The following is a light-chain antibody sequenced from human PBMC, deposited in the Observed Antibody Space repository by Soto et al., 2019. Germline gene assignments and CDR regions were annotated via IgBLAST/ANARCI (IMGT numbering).Light chain of an antibody. CDR3: ISHTSSSTYV. Sequence: QSVLTQPASVSGSPGQAITISCTGTSRDVGAYDFVSWYQQHPGQAPKLMIYDVTNRPSGVSHRFSGSKSGNTASLTISGLQAEDEADYYCISHTSSSTYVFGTGTKVTVL. V-gene: IGLV2-14*01. CDR2: DVT. CDR1: SRDVGAYDF. J-gene: IGLJ1*01.